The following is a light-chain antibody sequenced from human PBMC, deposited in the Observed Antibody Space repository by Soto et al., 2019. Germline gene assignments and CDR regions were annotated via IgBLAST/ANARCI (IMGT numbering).Light chain of an antibody. V-gene: IGKV1-33*01. CDR2: DAS. Sequence: DIQITQSPSSLSSSVGDRVIITCHSSQDITDYLNWCQQKPGKAPNPLIYDASNLETGVPSRFSGSESGTDFTFTISSLQPEDIATYKYHNLPPLTFGGGTKVDIX. CDR3: YKYHNLPPLT. CDR1: QDITDY. J-gene: IGKJ4*01.